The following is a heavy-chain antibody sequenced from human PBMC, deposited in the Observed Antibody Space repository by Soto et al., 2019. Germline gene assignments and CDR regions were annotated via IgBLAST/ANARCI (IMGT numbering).Heavy chain of an antibody. CDR2: ISGSGGST. D-gene: IGHD1-26*01. J-gene: IGHJ4*02. Sequence: GGSLRLSCVASGFTFSSYAMSWVRQAPGKGLEWVSAISGSGGSTYYADSVKGRFTISRDNSKNTLYLQMNSLRAEDTAVYYCAKDLTIVGATDFDYWGQGTLVTVSS. CDR1: GFTFSSYA. CDR3: AKDLTIVGATDFDY. V-gene: IGHV3-23*01.